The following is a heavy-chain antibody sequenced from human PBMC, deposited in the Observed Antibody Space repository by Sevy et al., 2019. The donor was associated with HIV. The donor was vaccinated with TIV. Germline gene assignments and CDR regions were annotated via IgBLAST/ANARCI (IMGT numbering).Heavy chain of an antibody. J-gene: IGHJ5*02. Sequence: SETLSLTCTVSGGSISSGDYYWSWIRQPPGKGLEWIGYIYYSGSTYYNPSLKSRVTISVDTSKNQFSLKLSSVTAADTAVYYCARDPAGYGSSRTNWFDPWGQGTLVTVSS. CDR2: IYYSGST. CDR3: ARDPAGYGSSRTNWFDP. CDR1: GGSISSGDYY. V-gene: IGHV4-30-4*01. D-gene: IGHD6-13*01.